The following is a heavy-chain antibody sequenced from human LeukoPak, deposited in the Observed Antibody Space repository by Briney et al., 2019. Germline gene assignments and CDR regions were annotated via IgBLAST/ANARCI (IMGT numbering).Heavy chain of an antibody. D-gene: IGHD3-22*01. CDR3: TTETYYYDSSGYDFLH. V-gene: IGHV3-15*01. Sequence: GGSLRLSCAASGFTFSNAWMSWVRQAPGKGLEWVGRIKSKTDGGTTDYAAPVKGRFTISRDDSKNTLYLQMNSLKTEDTAVSYCTTETYYYDSSGYDFLHWGQGTLVTVSS. J-gene: IGHJ1*01. CDR1: GFTFSNAW. CDR2: IKSKTDGGTT.